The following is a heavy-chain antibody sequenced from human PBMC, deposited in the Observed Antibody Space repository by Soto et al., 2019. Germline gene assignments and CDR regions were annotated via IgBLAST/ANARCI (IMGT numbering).Heavy chain of an antibody. CDR2: IYYSGST. V-gene: IGHV4-31*03. Sequence: QVQLQESGPGLVKPSQTLSLTCTVSGGSISSGGYYWSWIRQHPGKGLEWIGYIYYSGSTYYNPSRKSRVTISVDTSKTQFSLKLSSVTAADTAVYYCARGPDSPTTVVTSFDYWGQGTLVTVSS. D-gene: IGHD4-17*01. CDR3: ARGPDSPTTVVTSFDY. CDR1: GGSISSGGYY. J-gene: IGHJ4*02.